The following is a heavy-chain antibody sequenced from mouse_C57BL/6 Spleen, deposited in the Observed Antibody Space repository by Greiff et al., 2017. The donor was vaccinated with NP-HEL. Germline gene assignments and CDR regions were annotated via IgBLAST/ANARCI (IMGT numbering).Heavy chain of an antibody. V-gene: IGHV1-7*01. D-gene: IGHD2-3*01. J-gene: IGHJ4*01. Sequence: VHVKQSGAELAKPGASVKLSCKASGYTFTSYWMHWVNQRPGQGLEWIGYINPSSGYTKYNQKFKDKATLTADKSSSTAYMQLSSLTYEDSAVYYCARWQDGYYAMDYWGQGTSVTVSS. CDR3: ARWQDGYYAMDY. CDR1: GYTFTSYW. CDR2: INPSSGYT.